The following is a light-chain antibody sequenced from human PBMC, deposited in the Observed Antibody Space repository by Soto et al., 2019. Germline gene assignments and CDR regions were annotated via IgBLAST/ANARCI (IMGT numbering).Light chain of an antibody. CDR3: LLYYGAAGV. J-gene: IGLJ2*01. CDR2: NTS. Sequence: QTVVTQEPSLTVSPGGTVTLTCASSTGAVTSGYYPNWFQQKPGQAPRALIYNTSNKHSWTPARFSGSLLGGKAALTLSGVQPEDEAEYYCLLYYGAAGVFGGETQLTVL. CDR1: TGAVTSGYY. V-gene: IGLV7-43*01.